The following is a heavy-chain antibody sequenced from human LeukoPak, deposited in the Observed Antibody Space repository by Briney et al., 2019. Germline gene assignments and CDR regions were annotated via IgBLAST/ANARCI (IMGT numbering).Heavy chain of an antibody. Sequence: GASVKVSCKASGYTFTGYYMHWVRQAPGQGLEWMGIINPSGGSTSYAQKFQGRVTMTRDTSTSTVYMELSSLRSEDTAVYYCARDPRTVVVPAATNNWFDPWGQGTLVTVSS. CDR2: INPSGGST. V-gene: IGHV1-46*01. J-gene: IGHJ5*02. CDR1: GYTFTGYY. D-gene: IGHD2-2*01. CDR3: ARDPRTVVVPAATNNWFDP.